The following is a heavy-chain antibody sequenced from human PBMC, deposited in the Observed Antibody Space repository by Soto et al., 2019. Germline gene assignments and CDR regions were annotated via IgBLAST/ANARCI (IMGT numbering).Heavy chain of an antibody. CDR3: ARGNYCSGGSCRDPTNWFDP. CDR2: INPNSGGT. D-gene: IGHD2-15*01. J-gene: IGHJ5*02. Sequence: ASVKVSCKASGYTFTGYYMHWVRQAPGQGPEWMGWINPNSGGTNYAQKFQGWVTMTRDTSISTAYMELSRLRSDDTAVYYCARGNYCSGGSCRDPTNWFDPWGQGTLVTVSS. V-gene: IGHV1-2*04. CDR1: GYTFTGYY.